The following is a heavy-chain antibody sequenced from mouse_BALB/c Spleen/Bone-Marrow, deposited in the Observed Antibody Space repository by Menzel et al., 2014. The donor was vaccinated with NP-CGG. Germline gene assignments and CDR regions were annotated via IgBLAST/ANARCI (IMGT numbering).Heavy chain of an antibody. V-gene: IGHV3-6*02. CDR2: ISYDGSN. CDR1: GYSITSGYY. CDR3: AYHYYAMDY. J-gene: IGHJ4*01. Sequence: EVKLMESGPGLVKPSQSLSLTCSVTGYSITSGYYWNWIRQFPGNKLEWMGYISYDGSNNYNPSLKNRISITRDTSKNQFFLKLNSVTTEDTATYYCAYHYYAMDYWGQGTSVTVSS.